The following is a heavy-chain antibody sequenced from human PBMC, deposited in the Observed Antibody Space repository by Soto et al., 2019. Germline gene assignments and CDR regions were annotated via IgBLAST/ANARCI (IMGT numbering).Heavy chain of an antibody. V-gene: IGHV3-66*01. CDR1: GFTVISYC. D-gene: IGHD2-15*01. CDR2: IQSGGPT. J-gene: IGHJ6*04. Sequence: GGSLRLSCAASGFTVISYCMSWVRQAPGKGLEWVSLIQSGGPTYYADSVKGRFTISRDTSENTLHLQMDSLRAEDTAVYYCARDDVLCDGGRCYGVPLDVWGKGTTLTVSS. CDR3: ARDDVLCDGGRCYGVPLDV.